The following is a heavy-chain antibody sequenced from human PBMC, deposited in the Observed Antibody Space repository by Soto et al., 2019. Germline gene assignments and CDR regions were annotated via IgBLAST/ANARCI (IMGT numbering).Heavy chain of an antibody. Sequence: SVKVSCKASGGTFSSYAISWVRQAPGQGLEWMGGIIPIFGTANYAQKFQGRVTMTRNTSISTAYMELSSLRSEDTAVYYCARGQSRDDAFDIWGQGTMVTVSS. CDR1: GGTFSSYA. V-gene: IGHV1-69*05. CDR3: ARGQSRDDAFDI. J-gene: IGHJ3*02. CDR2: IIPIFGTA.